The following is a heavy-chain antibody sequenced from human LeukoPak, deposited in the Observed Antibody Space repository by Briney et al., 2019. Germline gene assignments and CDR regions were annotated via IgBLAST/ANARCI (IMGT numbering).Heavy chain of an antibody. CDR1: GFTFSNYA. Sequence: PGGSLRLSCAASGFTFSNYAMSWVRQAPGKGLEWVSDISGSGTDTYYADFVKGRFTISRDNSRNKLYLQMNSLRAEDTALYFCAKDLCSGGSCYYPQGTFDIWGQGTMVTVSS. J-gene: IGHJ3*02. CDR2: ISGSGTDT. D-gene: IGHD2-15*01. CDR3: AKDLCSGGSCYYPQGTFDI. V-gene: IGHV3-23*01.